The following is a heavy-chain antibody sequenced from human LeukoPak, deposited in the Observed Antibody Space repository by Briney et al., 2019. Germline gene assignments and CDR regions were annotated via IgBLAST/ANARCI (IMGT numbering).Heavy chain of an antibody. J-gene: IGHJ5*01. CDR1: GGSISSSSYY. CDR2: IYYSGST. V-gene: IGHV4-39*07. D-gene: IGHD6-19*01. CDR3: ARASSGWFISCFDS. Sequence: SETLSLTCTVSGGSISSSSYYWGWIRQPPGKGLEWIGSIYYSGSTYYNPSLKSRVTISVDTSKNQFSLRLTSVTAADTAVYYCARASSGWFISCFDSWGHGTLVTVSS.